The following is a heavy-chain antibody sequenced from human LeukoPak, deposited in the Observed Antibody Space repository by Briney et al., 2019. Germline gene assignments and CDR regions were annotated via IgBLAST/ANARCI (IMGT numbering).Heavy chain of an antibody. CDR3: AKAAEANMIVVVHFDY. V-gene: IGHV3-23*01. CDR1: GFTFSSYA. D-gene: IGHD3-22*01. CDR2: ISGSGGST. Sequence: GGSLRLSCAASGFTFSSYAMSWVRQAPGKGLEWVSAISGSGGSTYYADSVKGRFTISRDNSKNTLYLQMNSLRAEDTAVYYCAKAAEANMIVVVHFDYWGQGTLVTVSS. J-gene: IGHJ4*02.